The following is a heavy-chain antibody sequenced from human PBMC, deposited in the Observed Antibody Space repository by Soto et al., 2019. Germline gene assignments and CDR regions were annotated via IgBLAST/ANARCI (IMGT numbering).Heavy chain of an antibody. V-gene: IGHV1-69*13. Sequence: SVKVSCKASGGTFSSYAISWVRQAPGQGLEWMGGIIPIFGTANYAQKFQGRVTITADESTSTAYMELSSLRSEDTAVYYCATPYYYYDSSGYFWPFDYWGQGTLVTVSS. J-gene: IGHJ4*02. CDR3: ATPYYYYDSSGYFWPFDY. CDR1: GGTFSSYA. D-gene: IGHD3-22*01. CDR2: IIPIFGTA.